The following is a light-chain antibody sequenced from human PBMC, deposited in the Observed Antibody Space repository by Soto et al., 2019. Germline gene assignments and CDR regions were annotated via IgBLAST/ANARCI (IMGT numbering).Light chain of an antibody. J-gene: IGKJ1*01. CDR3: QQYNSYPWT. CDR2: AAS. Sequence: DIQMTQSPSTLSAFVGDRVTITCRASQSISSSLAWYQQKAGKAPKLLIYAASSLQSGVPSRSSGSGSGTEFTLTISSLQPDDFAAYYCQQYNSYPWTFGQGTKVDIK. V-gene: IGKV1-5*01. CDR1: QSISSS.